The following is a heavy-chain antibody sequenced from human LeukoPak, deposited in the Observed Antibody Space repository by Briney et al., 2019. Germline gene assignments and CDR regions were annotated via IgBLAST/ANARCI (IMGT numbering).Heavy chain of an antibody. CDR3: ARDPYSSGWIDY. CDR1: GFTFSAYA. Sequence: PGGSLRLSCAASGFTFSAYAMHWVRQAPGKGLEWVAVISYDGSNKYYADSVKGRFTISRDNSKNTLYLQMNSLRAEDTAVYYCARDPYSSGWIDYWGQGTLVTVSS. J-gene: IGHJ4*02. D-gene: IGHD6-19*01. V-gene: IGHV3-30-3*01. CDR2: ISYDGSNK.